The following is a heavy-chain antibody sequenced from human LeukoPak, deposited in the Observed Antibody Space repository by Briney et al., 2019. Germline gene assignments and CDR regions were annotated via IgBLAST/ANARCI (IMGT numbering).Heavy chain of an antibody. J-gene: IGHJ4*02. V-gene: IGHV4-34*01. CDR1: GGSISSYY. Sequence: SETLSLTCTVSGGSISSYYWSWIRQPPGKGLEWIGEINHSGSTNYNPSLKSRVTISVDTSKNQFSLKLSSVTTADTAVYYCARDSSGYRDYWGQGTLVTVSS. CDR3: ARDSSGYRDY. D-gene: IGHD3-22*01. CDR2: INHSGST.